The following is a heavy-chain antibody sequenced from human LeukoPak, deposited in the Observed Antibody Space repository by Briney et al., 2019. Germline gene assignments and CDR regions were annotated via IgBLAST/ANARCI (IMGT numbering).Heavy chain of an antibody. J-gene: IGHJ4*02. Sequence: ASETLSLTCTVSGGSISSYYWSWIRQPAGKGLEWIGRIYTSGSTNYNPSLKSRVTMSVDTSKNQFSLKLSAVTAADTAVYYCAGTRIRWCGESRATLDYWGQGTQVTVSS. CDR1: GGSISSYY. V-gene: IGHV4-4*07. CDR3: AGTRIRWCGESRATLDY. CDR2: IYTSGST. D-gene: IGHD3-10*01.